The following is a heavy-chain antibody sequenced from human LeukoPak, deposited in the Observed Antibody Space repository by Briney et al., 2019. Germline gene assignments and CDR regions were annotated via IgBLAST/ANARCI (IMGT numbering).Heavy chain of an antibody. CDR2: INPNSGGT. CDR3: ARDSIIEGGDSSGHIDY. V-gene: IGHV1-2*02. D-gene: IGHD3-22*01. CDR1: GYTFTGYY. J-gene: IGHJ4*02. Sequence: ASVKVSCKASGYTFTGYYMHWVRQAPGEGLEWMGWINPNSGGTNYAQKFQGRVTMTTDTSTSTAYMELRSLRSDDTAVYYCARDSIIEGGDSSGHIDYWGQGTLVTVSS.